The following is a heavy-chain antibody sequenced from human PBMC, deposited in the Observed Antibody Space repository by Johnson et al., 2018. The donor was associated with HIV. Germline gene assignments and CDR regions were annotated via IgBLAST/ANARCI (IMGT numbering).Heavy chain of an antibody. D-gene: IGHD5-18*01. CDR1: GFTFDDYD. CDR2: ISGSGGSK. Sequence: VQLVESGGGLVQPGGSLRLSCAASGFTFDDYDMSWVRQAPGKGLEWVSAISGSGGSKYYADSVKGRFTVSRDNSKNTLYLQINSLRPEDTAVYYCARLPSGYSRDDLDIWGQGTMVTVSS. V-gene: IGHV3-23*04. J-gene: IGHJ3*02. CDR3: ARLPSGYSRDDLDI.